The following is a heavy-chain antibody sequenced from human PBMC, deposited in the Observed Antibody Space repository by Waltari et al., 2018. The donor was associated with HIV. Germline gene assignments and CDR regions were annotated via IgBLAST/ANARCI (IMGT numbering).Heavy chain of an antibody. Sequence: AESGGRLIQAGGSLGLSCTASIFSVSGTAVTWIRQTPGGALEWVAVIYPDDTTHYADSVSGRFTISRAKSRTTVLLLMNGLFVDDTATYFCATGVRYYGPWGQGTRVTVSS. CDR3: ATGVRYYGP. V-gene: IGHV3-53*01. D-gene: IGHD3-10*01. CDR2: IYPDDTT. J-gene: IGHJ5*02. CDR1: IFSVSGTA.